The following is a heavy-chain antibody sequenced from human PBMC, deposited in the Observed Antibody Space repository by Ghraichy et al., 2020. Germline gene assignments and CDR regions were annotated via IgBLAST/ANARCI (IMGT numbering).Heavy chain of an antibody. D-gene: IGHD6-13*01. Sequence: GGSLRLSCAASGFTFSSYGMHWVRQAPGKGLEWVAVISYDGSNKYYADSVKGRFTISRDNSKNTLYLQMNSLRAEDTAVYYCAKDYVWDSSSWGNKKAYYYYGMDVWGQGTTVTVSS. CDR2: ISYDGSNK. J-gene: IGHJ6*02. CDR1: GFTFSSYG. V-gene: IGHV3-30*18. CDR3: AKDYVWDSSSWGNKKAYYYYGMDV.